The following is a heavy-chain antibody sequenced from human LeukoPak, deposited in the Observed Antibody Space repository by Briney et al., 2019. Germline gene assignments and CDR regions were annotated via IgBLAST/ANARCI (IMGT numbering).Heavy chain of an antibody. Sequence: GGSLRLSCAASGFTFRSYWMSWVRQAPGKGLEWVANINQGGSVKYYVDSVKGRFTISRDDAKNSQYVQMSSLRDEDTAVYYCARVGYSGWNLEYWGQGTLVTVSS. J-gene: IGHJ4*02. CDR1: GFTFRSYW. CDR3: ARVGYSGWNLEY. D-gene: IGHD5-12*01. CDR2: INQGGSVK. V-gene: IGHV3-7*01.